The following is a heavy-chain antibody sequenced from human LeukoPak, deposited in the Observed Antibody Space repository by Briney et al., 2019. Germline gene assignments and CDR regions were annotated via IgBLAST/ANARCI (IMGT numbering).Heavy chain of an antibody. V-gene: IGHV1-8*03. CDR3: ARAERRSYDFWGDQHYYYMDV. J-gene: IGHJ6*03. CDR1: GYTFTRYD. D-gene: IGHD3-3*01. Sequence: ASVKVSCKASGYTFTRYDINWVRQATGQGLEWMGWMNPNSGNTGYAQKFQDRVTITRDTSMSTAYMELSSPRSEDTAVYYCARAERRSYDFWGDQHYYYMDVWGEGTTVTVSS. CDR2: MNPNSGNT.